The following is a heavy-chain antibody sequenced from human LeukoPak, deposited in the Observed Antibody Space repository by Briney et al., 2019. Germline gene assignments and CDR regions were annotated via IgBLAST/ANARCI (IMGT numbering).Heavy chain of an antibody. Sequence: SETLSLTCAVSGGSISSGGYSWSWIRQPPGKGLESIGYIYHSGSTYYNPSLKSRVTISVDRSKNQFSLKLSSVTAADTAVYYCAREVTGWFDYWGQGTLVTVSS. CDR3: AREVTGWFDY. J-gene: IGHJ4*02. CDR1: GGSISSGGYS. V-gene: IGHV4-30-2*01. D-gene: IGHD5-18*01. CDR2: IYHSGST.